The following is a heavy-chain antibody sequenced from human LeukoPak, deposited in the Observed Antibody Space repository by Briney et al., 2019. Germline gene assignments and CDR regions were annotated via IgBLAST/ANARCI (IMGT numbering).Heavy chain of an antibody. CDR2: IYYSGGT. V-gene: IGHV4-59*11. CDR1: GASFSNHY. CDR3: AKDPGGYYYMDA. D-gene: IGHD1-26*01. Sequence: SETLSLTCTVSGASFSNHYWGWIRQPPGKGLEWIGFIYYSGGTNYNPSLKSRVTISRDMSKNQFSLKLSSVSAADTAVYYCAKDPGGYYYMDAWGKGTTVTVSS. J-gene: IGHJ6*03.